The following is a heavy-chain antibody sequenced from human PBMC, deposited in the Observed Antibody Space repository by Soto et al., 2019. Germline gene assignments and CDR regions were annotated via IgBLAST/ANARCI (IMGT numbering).Heavy chain of an antibody. CDR1: GYTFTNCG. Sequence: GASVKIACKGSGYTFTNCGISWVRQAPGQGLEWMGWISTYHGITNYAQMVRGRVTMTTDTSTSTAYMEFKSLTSDDTALYYCAKSGGWQLEDYGYGMDVWGQGTTVTVSS. J-gene: IGHJ6*02. V-gene: IGHV1-18*01. CDR3: AKSGGWQLEDYGYGMDV. D-gene: IGHD6-6*01. CDR2: ISTYHGIT.